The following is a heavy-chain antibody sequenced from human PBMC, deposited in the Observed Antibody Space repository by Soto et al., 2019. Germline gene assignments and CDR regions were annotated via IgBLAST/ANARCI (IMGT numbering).Heavy chain of an antibody. CDR2: IIPIFGTA. CDR1: GRHFSRPS. CDR3: ARSFGAGITYYYYYGMDV. J-gene: IGHJ6*02. V-gene: IGHV1-69*15. D-gene: IGHD3-3*01. Sequence: PVETFSKVSGRHFSRPSISRVWQAPRQGPEWMGRIIPIFGTANYAQKFQGRVTITADESTSTAYMELSSLRSEDTAVYYCARSFGAGITYYYYYGMDVWGQGTTVTVA.